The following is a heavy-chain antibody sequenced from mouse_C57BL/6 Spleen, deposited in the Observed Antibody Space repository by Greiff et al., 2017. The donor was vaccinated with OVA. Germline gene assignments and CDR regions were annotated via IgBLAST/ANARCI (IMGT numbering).Heavy chain of an antibody. D-gene: IGHD3-2*01. V-gene: IGHV1-53*01. CDR1: GYTFTSYW. J-gene: IGHJ3*01. Sequence: QVQLKQPGTELVKPGASVKLSCKASGYTFTSYWMHWVKQRPGQGLEWIGNINPSNGGPNYNEKFKSKATLTVDKSSSTAYMQLSSLTSEDSAVYYCARDSSGYVGVFAYWGQGTLVTVSA. CDR2: INPSNGGP. CDR3: ARDSSGYVGVFAY.